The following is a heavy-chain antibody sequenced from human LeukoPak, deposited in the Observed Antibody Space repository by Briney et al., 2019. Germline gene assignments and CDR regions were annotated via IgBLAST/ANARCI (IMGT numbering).Heavy chain of an antibody. CDR1: GFTFTSSA. CDR2: IVVGSGNT. D-gene: IGHD3-10*01. V-gene: IGHV1-58*01. J-gene: IGHJ6*04. CDR3: AAADYYGSGSYYNSVYGMDV. Sequence: ASVKVSCKASGFTFTSSAVQWVRQARGQRLEWIGWIVVGSGNTNYAQKFQERVTITRDMSTSTAYMELSSLRSEDTAVYYCAAADYYGSGSYYNSVYGMDVWGKGTTVTVFS.